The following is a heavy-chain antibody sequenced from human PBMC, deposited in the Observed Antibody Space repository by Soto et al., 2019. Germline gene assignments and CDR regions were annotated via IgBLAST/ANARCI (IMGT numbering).Heavy chain of an antibody. V-gene: IGHV4-59*08. CDR2: VYYTGST. CDR3: ARTVLGPDLLADSFVDYYYYMDV. D-gene: IGHD3-16*01. CDR1: GGSISNFY. J-gene: IGHJ6*03. Sequence: QVQLQESGPGLVRPSETLSLTCTVSGGSISNFYWSWIRQPPGKGLEWIGYVYYTGSTSYNPSLKRRVTLSADASRGQFSLRRNSVTAADTAVYYCARTVLGPDLLADSFVDYYYYMDVWGQGTTVTVSS.